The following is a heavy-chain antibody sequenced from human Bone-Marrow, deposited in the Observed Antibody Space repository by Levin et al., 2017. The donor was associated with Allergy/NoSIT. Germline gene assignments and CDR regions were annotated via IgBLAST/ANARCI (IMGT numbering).Heavy chain of an antibody. CDR1: GFTFSSYY. Sequence: GESLKISCAASGFTFSSYYMHWVRQAPGKGLVWVSRIDSDGSTTTYADAVKGRFTTSRDNAKNTLYLQMTRLRAEDTAFYYCTRYPDGSGRDYWGQVTLVTVSS. CDR3: TRYPDGSGRDY. J-gene: IGHJ4*02. CDR2: IDSDGSTT. V-gene: IGHV3-74*01. D-gene: IGHD6-19*01.